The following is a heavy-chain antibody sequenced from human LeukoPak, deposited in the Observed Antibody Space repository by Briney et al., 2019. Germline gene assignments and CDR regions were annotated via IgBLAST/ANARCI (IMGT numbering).Heavy chain of an antibody. J-gene: IGHJ4*02. D-gene: IGHD6-13*01. V-gene: IGHV4-39*01. CDR1: GGSISSSSYS. CDR2: ISYSGST. CDR3: ARQGGSSSSSWSY. Sequence: SETLSLTCTVSGGSISSSSYSWGWIRQPPGKGLEWIGSISYSGSTYYNPSLKSRVTISVDTSKNQFSLKLSSVTAADTAVYYCARQGGSSSSSWSYWGQGTLVTVSS.